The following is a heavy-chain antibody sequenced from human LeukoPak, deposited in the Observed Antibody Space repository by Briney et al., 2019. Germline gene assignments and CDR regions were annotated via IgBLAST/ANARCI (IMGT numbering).Heavy chain of an antibody. J-gene: IGHJ4*02. Sequence: SETLSLTCTVSGGSISSSTYYWGWIRQPPGKGLEWIGSIYYSGSTYYNPSLKSRVTISVDTSKNHFSLKLSSVTAADTAVYYYARQDYDSSGYYSLNYFDYWGQGTLVTVST. CDR3: ARQDYDSSGYYSLNYFDY. CDR1: GGSISSSTYY. V-gene: IGHV4-39*01. CDR2: IYYSGST. D-gene: IGHD3-22*01.